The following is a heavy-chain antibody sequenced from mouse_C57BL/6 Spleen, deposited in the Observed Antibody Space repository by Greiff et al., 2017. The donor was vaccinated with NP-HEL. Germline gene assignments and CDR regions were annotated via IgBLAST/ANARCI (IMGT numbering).Heavy chain of an antibody. CDR2: ISYDGSN. CDR3: ARVIYAMDY. J-gene: IGHJ4*01. CDR1: GYSITSGYY. V-gene: IGHV3-6*01. Sequence: DVKLQESGPGLVKPSQSLSLTCSVTGYSITSGYYWNWIRQFPGNKLEWMGYISYDGSNNYNPSLKNRISITRDTSKNQFFLKLNSVTTEDTATYYCARVIYAMDYWGQGTSVTVAS.